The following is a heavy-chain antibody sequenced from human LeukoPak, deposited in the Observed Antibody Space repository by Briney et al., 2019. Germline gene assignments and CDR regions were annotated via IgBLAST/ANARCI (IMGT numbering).Heavy chain of an antibody. V-gene: IGHV3-7*01. D-gene: IGHD4-11*01. CDR2: ISQDGSER. J-gene: IGHJ4*02. CDR1: GFTISNYW. Sequence: GGSLRLSCAASGFTISNYWMSWVRQAPGKGLEWVANISQDGSERYYVDSVKGRFTISRDNAKKSLSLQMNILRAEDTAVYYCARGSADYNNFWLSYWGQGTLVTVSS. CDR3: ARGSADYNNFWLSY.